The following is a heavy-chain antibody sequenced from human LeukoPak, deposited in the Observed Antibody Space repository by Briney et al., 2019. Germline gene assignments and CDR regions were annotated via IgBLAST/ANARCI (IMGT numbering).Heavy chain of an antibody. Sequence: SVKVSCKASGGTFSSYAISWVRQAPGQGLEWMGGIIPIFGTANYAQKFQGRVTITADESTSTAYMELSSLRSEDTVVYYCARDFGSGWYDYYYYGMDVWGQGTTVTVSS. CDR1: GGTFSSYA. J-gene: IGHJ6*02. CDR3: ARDFGSGWYDYYYYGMDV. D-gene: IGHD6-19*01. V-gene: IGHV1-69*13. CDR2: IIPIFGTA.